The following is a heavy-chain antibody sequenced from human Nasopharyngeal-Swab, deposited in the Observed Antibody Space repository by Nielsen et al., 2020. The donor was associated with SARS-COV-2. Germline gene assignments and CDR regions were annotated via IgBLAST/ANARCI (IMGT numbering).Heavy chain of an antibody. J-gene: IGHJ3*02. V-gene: IGHV3-11*01. CDR3: AKDGVRYLAGGFAFDI. D-gene: IGHD3-9*01. CDR2: ISSSGTKE. Sequence: WIRQPPGKGLEWISFISSSGTKEQYRGSVRGRFTISRDNAKNSAYLQMNSLRAEDTAVYYCAKDGVRYLAGGFAFDIWGQGTMVTVSS.